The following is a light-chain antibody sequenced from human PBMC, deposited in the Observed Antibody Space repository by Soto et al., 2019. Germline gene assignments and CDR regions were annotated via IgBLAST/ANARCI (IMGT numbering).Light chain of an antibody. V-gene: IGKV1-8*01. CDR2: AAS. J-gene: IGKJ4*01. CDR3: QQYYSYLLT. Sequence: AIRMTQSPSSLSASTGDRVTITCRASQGISSYLAWYQQKPGKAPKLLIYAASTLQSGVPSRFSGSGSGTDFTLTISCLQSEDXATYXCQQYYSYLLTFGGGTKVEIK. CDR1: QGISSY.